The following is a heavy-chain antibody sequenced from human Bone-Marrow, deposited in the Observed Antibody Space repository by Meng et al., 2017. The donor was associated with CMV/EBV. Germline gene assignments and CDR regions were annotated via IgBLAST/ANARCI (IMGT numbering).Heavy chain of an antibody. CDR2: IYYSGST. CDR1: GGSLSSSSYY. J-gene: IGHJ6*02. D-gene: IGHD6-13*01. V-gene: IGHV4-39*01. Sequence: SETLSPTCPVSGGSLSSSSYYWGWIRQPPGKGLEWIGSIYYSGSTYYNPSLKSRVTISVDTSKNQFSLKLSSVTAADTAVYYCARPSPPAESSTLYYYSGMDVWGQGTTVTVSS. CDR3: ARPSPPAESSTLYYYSGMDV.